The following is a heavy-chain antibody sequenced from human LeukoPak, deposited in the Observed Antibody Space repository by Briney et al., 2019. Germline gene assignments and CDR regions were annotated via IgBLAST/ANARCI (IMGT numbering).Heavy chain of an antibody. CDR2: IKSKTDGGAT. D-gene: IGHD3-22*01. V-gene: IGHV3-15*01. CDR3: TTEAYYYDSGAIKYFDY. J-gene: IGHJ4*02. CDR1: GLTFSNAL. Sequence: GGSLRLSCAASGLTFSNALMSWVRQAPGKGLEWVRRIKSKTDGGATHYAEHVKGRFTISRDDAKNTLYLQMNSLKTEDTAVYYCTTEAYYYDSGAIKYFDYWGQGTLVTVSS.